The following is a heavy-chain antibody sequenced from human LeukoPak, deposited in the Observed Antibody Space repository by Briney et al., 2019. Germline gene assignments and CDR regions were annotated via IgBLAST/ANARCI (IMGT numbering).Heavy chain of an antibody. CDR3: AKWAYYYDSSGFDYFDY. J-gene: IGHJ4*02. Sequence: GGSLRLSCAASGFTFSSYAMSWVRQAPGKGLEWVSAISGSGGSTYYADSVKGRFTISRDNSKNTLYLQMNSLRAEDTAVYYCAKWAYYYDSSGFDYFDYWGREPWSPSPQ. D-gene: IGHD3-22*01. CDR1: GFTFSSYA. CDR2: ISGSGGST. V-gene: IGHV3-23*01.